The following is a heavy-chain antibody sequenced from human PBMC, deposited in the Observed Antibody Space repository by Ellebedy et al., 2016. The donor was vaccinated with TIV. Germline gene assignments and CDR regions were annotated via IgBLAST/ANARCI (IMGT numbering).Heavy chain of an antibody. J-gene: IGHJ4*02. V-gene: IGHV3-30*18. Sequence: GESLKISCAASGFTFSSFGMHWVRQAPGKGLEWVAAISYDGKNKYYGDSVKGRFTISRDNSANTLSLQMNSLRGDDTAVYYCAKELHVDSAYWGQGTLVTVSS. CDR1: GFTFSSFG. D-gene: IGHD5-18*01. CDR3: AKELHVDSAY. CDR2: ISYDGKNK.